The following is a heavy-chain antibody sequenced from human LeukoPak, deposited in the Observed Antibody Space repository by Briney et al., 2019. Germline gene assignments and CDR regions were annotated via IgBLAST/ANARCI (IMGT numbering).Heavy chain of an antibody. CDR1: GFKFNSYA. Sequence: GGSLRLSCVASGFKFNSYAIHWVRQAPGKGLQWVTVISYDGGNKYYADSVKGRFTISRDNSKNTVYLQMNSLRAEDTAVYHCAQGGSEIYYFYHGMDVWGRGTTVTVSS. J-gene: IGHJ6*02. CDR2: ISYDGGNK. V-gene: IGHV3-30*18. CDR3: AQGGSEIYYFYHGMDV. D-gene: IGHD3-10*01.